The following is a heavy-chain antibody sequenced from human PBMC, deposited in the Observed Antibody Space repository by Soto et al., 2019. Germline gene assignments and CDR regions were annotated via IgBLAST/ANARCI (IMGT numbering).Heavy chain of an antibody. CDR3: AKDTQEGDYDFWSGYYIGGYYFDY. CDR2: ISGSGGST. J-gene: IGHJ4*02. Sequence: PGGSLRLSCAASGFTFSSYAMSWVRQAPGKGLEWVSAISGSGGSTYYADSVKGRFTISRDNSKNTLYLQMNSLRAEDTAVYYCAKDTQEGDYDFWSGYYIGGYYFDYWGQGTLVTVSS. D-gene: IGHD3-3*01. CDR1: GFTFSSYA. V-gene: IGHV3-23*01.